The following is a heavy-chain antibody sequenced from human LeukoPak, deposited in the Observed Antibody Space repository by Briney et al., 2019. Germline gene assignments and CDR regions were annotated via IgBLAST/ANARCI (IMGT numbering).Heavy chain of an antibody. D-gene: IGHD6-19*01. CDR1: GGTFSSYA. Sequence: SVKVSCKASGGTFSSYAISWVRQAPGQGLEWMGGIIPIFGTANYAQKFQGRVTITADESTSIAYMELSSLRSEDTAVYYCARDNIAVAGTGPGYFDYWGQGTLVTVSS. CDR3: ARDNIAVAGTGPGYFDY. V-gene: IGHV1-69*01. J-gene: IGHJ4*02. CDR2: IIPIFGTA.